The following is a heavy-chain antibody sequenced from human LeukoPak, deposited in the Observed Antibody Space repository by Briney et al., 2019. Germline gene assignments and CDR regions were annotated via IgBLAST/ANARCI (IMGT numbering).Heavy chain of an antibody. V-gene: IGHV1-3*01. J-gene: IGHJ6*02. D-gene: IGHD4-11*01. CDR2: INVDNGNT. Sequence: ASVKVSCKASGYTFTSHSIHWVRQAPGQRLEWMGWINVDNGNTKSSQKFQGRVTITRDTSASTAYMELSSLRSEDTAVYYCARVDISVTGDYYAMDVWGQGTTVTVSS. CDR1: GYTFTSHS. CDR3: ARVDISVTGDYYAMDV.